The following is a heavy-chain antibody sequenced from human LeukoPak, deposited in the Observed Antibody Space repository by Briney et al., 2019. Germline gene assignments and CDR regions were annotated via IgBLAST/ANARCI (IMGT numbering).Heavy chain of an antibody. V-gene: IGHV3-21*04. Sequence: GGSLRLSCAASGFTFSSYSMNWVRQAPGKGLEWVSSISSSSSYIYYADSVKGRFTISRDNSKNTLYLQMNSLRAEDTAVYYCAKETPGGVAARPAWDYWGQGTLVTVSS. CDR3: AKETPGGVAARPAWDY. D-gene: IGHD6-6*01. CDR1: GFTFSSYS. CDR2: ISSSSSYI. J-gene: IGHJ4*02.